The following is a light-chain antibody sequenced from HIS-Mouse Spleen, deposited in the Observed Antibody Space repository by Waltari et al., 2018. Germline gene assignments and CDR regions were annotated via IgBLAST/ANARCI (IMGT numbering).Light chain of an antibody. CDR2: VHS. CDR1: RSNIGAGYD. J-gene: IGLJ1*01. Sequence: QSVLTQPPSVSGAPGQRVTISCTGSRSNIGAGYDVHWYQQLPGTAPNLLIYVHSNRPSGVPDRFSGSKSGTSASLAITGLQAEDEADYYCQSYDSSLSAHYVFGTGTKVTVL. CDR3: QSYDSSLSAHYV. V-gene: IGLV1-40*01.